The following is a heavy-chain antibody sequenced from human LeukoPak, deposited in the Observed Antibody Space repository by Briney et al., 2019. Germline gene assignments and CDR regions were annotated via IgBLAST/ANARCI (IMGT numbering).Heavy chain of an antibody. J-gene: IGHJ6*03. CDR2: IYYSGST. Sequence: SETLSLTCTVSGGSISSGDYYWSWIRQPPGKGLEWIGYIYYSGSTYYNPSLKSRVTISVDTSKNQFSLKLSSVTAADTAVYYCARGGMGSGWSYYYYYMDVWGKGTTVTVPS. CDR1: GGSISSGDYY. D-gene: IGHD6-19*01. CDR3: ARGGMGSGWSYYYYYMDV. V-gene: IGHV4-30-4*08.